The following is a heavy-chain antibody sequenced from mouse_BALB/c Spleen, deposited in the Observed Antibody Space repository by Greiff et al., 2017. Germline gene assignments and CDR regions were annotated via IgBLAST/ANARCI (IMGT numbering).Heavy chain of an antibody. CDR1: GYTFTNYW. CDR3: AIDSSGSTFFDY. D-gene: IGHD3-2*01. V-gene: IGHV1-63*02. J-gene: IGHJ2*01. CDR2: IYPGGGYT. Sequence: VQRVESGAELVRPGTSVKISCKASGYTFTNYWLGWVKQRPGHGLEWIGDIYPGGGYTNYNEKFKGKATLTADTSSSTAYMQLSSLTSEDSAVYFCAIDSSGSTFFDYWGQGTTLTVSS.